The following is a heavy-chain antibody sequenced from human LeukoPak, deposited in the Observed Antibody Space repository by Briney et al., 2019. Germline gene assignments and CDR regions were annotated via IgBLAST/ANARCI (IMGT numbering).Heavy chain of an antibody. CDR2: ISSSITI. J-gene: IGHJ4*02. V-gene: IGHV3-48*02. CDR1: GFTSSSYS. Sequence: PGGSLRLSCAASGFTSSSYSMSWVRQAPGKGLEWGSYISSSITIYSANPVKGRFIISPDNAKNSLYLQMNSLRDEDTAVYYCASSYSSGWYGDYWGQGTLVTVSS. D-gene: IGHD6-19*01. CDR3: ASSYSSGWYGDY.